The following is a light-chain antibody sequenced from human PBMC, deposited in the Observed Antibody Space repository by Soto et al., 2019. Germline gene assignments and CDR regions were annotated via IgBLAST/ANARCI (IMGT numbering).Light chain of an antibody. CDR1: QSVGDTY. V-gene: IGKV3-20*01. CDR2: GAS. Sequence: EIVLTQSPGTLSLSPGERATLSCRASQSVGDTYLAWYQQKPGQAPRLLMYGASSRATGIPDRFSGSGSGTDFTLTISRLEPEDFAVYYCQQYGSSPSWTFGQGTKVDIK. CDR3: QQYGSSPSWT. J-gene: IGKJ1*01.